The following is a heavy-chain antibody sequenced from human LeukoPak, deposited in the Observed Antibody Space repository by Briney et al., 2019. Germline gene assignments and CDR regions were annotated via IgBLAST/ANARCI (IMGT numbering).Heavy chain of an antibody. V-gene: IGHV3-11*01. CDR1: GFTFSDYY. CDR3: ATEITPYYYMDV. D-gene: IGHD5-24*01. J-gene: IGHJ6*03. Sequence: GGSLRLSCAASGFTFSDYYMSWIRQAPGKGLEWVSYISSSGSTIYYADSVKGRFTISRDNAKNSLYLQMNSLRADDTAVYYCATEITPYYYMDVWGKGTTVTVSS. CDR2: ISSSGSTI.